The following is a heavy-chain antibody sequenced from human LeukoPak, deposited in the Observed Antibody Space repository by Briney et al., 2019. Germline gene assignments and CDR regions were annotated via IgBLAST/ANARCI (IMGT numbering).Heavy chain of an antibody. J-gene: IGHJ4*02. CDR3: ARALAGFDY. CDR2: INSDGSST. V-gene: IGHV3-74*01. D-gene: IGHD6-19*01. CDR1: GXVVSSNY. Sequence: PGGSLRLSCAASGXVVSSNYMSWVRQAPGKGVVWVLRINSDGSSTSYADSVKGRFTISRDNAKNTLYLQMNSLRAEDTAVYYCARALAGFDYWGQGTLVTVSS.